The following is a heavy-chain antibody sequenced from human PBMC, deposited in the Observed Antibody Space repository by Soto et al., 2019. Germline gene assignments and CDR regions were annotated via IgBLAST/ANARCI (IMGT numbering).Heavy chain of an antibody. J-gene: IGHJ4*02. V-gene: IGHV3-30-3*01. CDR2: ISYDGSNK. D-gene: IGHD6-13*01. Sequence: QVQLVESGGGVVQPGRSLRLSCAASGFTFSSYAMHWVRQAPGKGLEWVAVISYDGSNKYYADSVKGRFTISRDNSKNTLYLQMNSLRAEDTAVYYCARDNEGWGIAAHWGQGTLVTVSS. CDR1: GFTFSSYA. CDR3: ARDNEGWGIAAH.